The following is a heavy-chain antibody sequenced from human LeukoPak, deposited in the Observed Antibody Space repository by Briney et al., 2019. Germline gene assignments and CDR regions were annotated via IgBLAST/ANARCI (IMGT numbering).Heavy chain of an antibody. CDR3: ARHASVSGNWPRPLHY. CDR2: IYYTGST. J-gene: IGHJ4*02. V-gene: IGHV4-39*01. D-gene: IGHD6-19*01. Sequence: SETLSLTCTVSGGSISSSSYYWGWIRQPPEKGLEWIGNIYYTGSTYYNPSLKSRVTISVDTSKNQFSLELTSVTAADTAVYYCARHASVSGNWPRPLHYWGQGSLVTVSS. CDR1: GGSISSSSYY.